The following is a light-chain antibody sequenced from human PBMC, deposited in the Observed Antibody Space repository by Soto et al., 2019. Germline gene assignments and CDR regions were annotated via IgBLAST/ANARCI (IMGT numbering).Light chain of an antibody. J-gene: IGLJ2*01. CDR3: CSYAGSSTFVV. Sequence: QSALTQPASVSGSPGQSITISCTGTSSDVGSYNLVSWYQQHPGKAPKLMIYEDTKRPSGVSNRFSGSKSGNTASLTISGLQAEDAADYYCCSYAGSSTFVVFGGGTKLTVL. V-gene: IGLV2-23*02. CDR2: EDT. CDR1: SSDVGSYNL.